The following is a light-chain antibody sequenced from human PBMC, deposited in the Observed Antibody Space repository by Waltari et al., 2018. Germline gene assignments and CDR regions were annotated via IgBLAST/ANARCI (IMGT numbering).Light chain of an antibody. CDR3: MQTLQTPFT. Sequence: DIVMTQSPLSPPVTPGEPDSISCRSTQSHLHNNGDNYLDWYVQRPGHSPQHLIYLTSKRAAGVPDRLSGSGSGTDFTLKISRVEAEDVGVYYCMQTLQTPFTFGGGTKVEIK. CDR1: QSHLHNNGDNY. CDR2: LTS. J-gene: IGKJ4*01. V-gene: IGKV2-28*01.